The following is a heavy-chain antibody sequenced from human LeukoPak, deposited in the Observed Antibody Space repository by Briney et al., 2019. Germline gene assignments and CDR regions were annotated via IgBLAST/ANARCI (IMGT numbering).Heavy chain of an antibody. J-gene: IGHJ6*03. D-gene: IGHD3-10*01. CDR1: GYTSTSYG. Sequence: ASVKVSCKASGYTSTSYGISWVRQAPGQGLEWMGWISAYNGNTNYAQKLQGRVTMTTDTSTSTAYMELRSLRSDDTAVYYCARVIYYYYYMDVWGKGTTVTVSS. CDR3: ARVIYYYYYMDV. CDR2: ISAYNGNT. V-gene: IGHV1-18*01.